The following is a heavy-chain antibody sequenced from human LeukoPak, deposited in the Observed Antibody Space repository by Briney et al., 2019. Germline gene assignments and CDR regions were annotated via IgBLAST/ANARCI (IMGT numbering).Heavy chain of an antibody. D-gene: IGHD6-19*01. V-gene: IGHV3-7*01. CDR1: GFTVSNYW. J-gene: IGHJ4*02. CDR2: IKQDGSEK. CDR3: ARVQGSSGPGIFDY. Sequence: GGSLRLSCAASGFTVSNYWMSWVRQAPGKGLEWVANIKQDGSEKYYVDSVKGRFTISRDNAKISLYLQMNSLRAEDTAVYYCARVQGSSGPGIFDYWGQGTLATVSS.